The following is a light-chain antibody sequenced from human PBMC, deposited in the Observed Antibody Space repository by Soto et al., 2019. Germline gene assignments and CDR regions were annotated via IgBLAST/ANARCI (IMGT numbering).Light chain of an antibody. V-gene: IGKV1-39*01. CDR1: QNIRTY. CDR2: GAS. CDR3: QQSYTTPRT. Sequence: QMTQSPSSLSASVGARVTITCRASQNIRTYLNWYQQKPGKDPSLLIYGASTLQSVVPSRFSGSGSATDFTLAITSLQPEDFATYYGQQSYTTPRTFGQGTKVEIK. J-gene: IGKJ1*01.